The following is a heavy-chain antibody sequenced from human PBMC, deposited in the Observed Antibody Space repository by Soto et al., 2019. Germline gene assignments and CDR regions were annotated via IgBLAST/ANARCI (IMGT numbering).Heavy chain of an antibody. CDR1: GFTFSSYS. CDR2: ISSSSSYI. V-gene: IGHV3-21*01. Sequence: GESLKISCAASGFTFSSYSMNWVRQAPGKGLEWVSSISSSSSYIYYADSVKGRFTISRDNAKNSLYLQMNSLRAEDTAVYYCARDNVLRFLEWLYYFDYWGQGTLVTVSS. CDR3: ARDNVLRFLEWLYYFDY. D-gene: IGHD3-3*01. J-gene: IGHJ4*02.